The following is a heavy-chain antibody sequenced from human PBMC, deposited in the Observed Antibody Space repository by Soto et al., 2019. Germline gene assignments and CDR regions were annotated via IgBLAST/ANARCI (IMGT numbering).Heavy chain of an antibody. CDR2: IIPIFGTT. J-gene: IGHJ2*01. Sequence: QVQLVQSGAEVKKPGSSVKVSCKASGGTFSSYAISWVRQAPGQGLEWMGGIIPIFGTTNYAQKFQGRVTITADESTSTAYMELSGLRSEDTAMYYCARVVTVVKSFHYWYFDLWGRGTLVTVSS. CDR1: GGTFSSYA. D-gene: IGHD2-15*01. V-gene: IGHV1-69*12. CDR3: ARVVTVVKSFHYWYFDL.